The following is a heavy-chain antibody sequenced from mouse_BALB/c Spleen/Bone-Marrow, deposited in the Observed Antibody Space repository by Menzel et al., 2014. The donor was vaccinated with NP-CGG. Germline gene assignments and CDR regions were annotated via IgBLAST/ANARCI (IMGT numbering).Heavy chain of an antibody. CDR3: ARGYDYSSWFAY. CDR2: INVNGDTT. D-gene: IGHD2-4*01. J-gene: IGHJ3*01. CDR1: GSTFSSYG. V-gene: IGHV5-6-3*01. Sequence: EVMLVESGGGLVQPGGSLKLSCAASGSTFSSYGMSWVRQTPDKRLEMIATINVNGDTTYHPDSVKGRFTISRDNVKNTLYLQMSSLKSEDTAMYYCARGYDYSSWFAYWGQGTLVTVSA.